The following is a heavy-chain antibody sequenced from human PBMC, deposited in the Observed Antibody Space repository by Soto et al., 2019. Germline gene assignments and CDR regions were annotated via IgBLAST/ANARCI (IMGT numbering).Heavy chain of an antibody. CDR3: ARVPSP. J-gene: IGHJ5*02. V-gene: IGHV4-30-2*01. Sequence: PSETLSLTCAVSGGSISSGGYSWSWIRQPPGKGLEWIGYIYHSGSIYYNPSLKSRVTISVDRSKNQFYLKLSSVAAADTAVYYCARVPSPWGQGTLVTV. CDR1: GGSISSGGYS. CDR2: IYHSGSI.